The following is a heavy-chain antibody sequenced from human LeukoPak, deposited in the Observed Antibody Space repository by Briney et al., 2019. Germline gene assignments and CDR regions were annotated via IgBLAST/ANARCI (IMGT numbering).Heavy chain of an antibody. CDR3: ASYSSSVTY. V-gene: IGHV4-59*11. Sequence: PSETLSLTCTVSGGSISSHYWSWIRQPPGKGLEWIGYIYYSGSTNYNPSLKSRVTISVDTSKNQFSLMLSSVTAADTAVYYCASYSSSVTYWGQGTLVTVSS. D-gene: IGHD6-6*01. J-gene: IGHJ4*02. CDR2: IYYSGST. CDR1: GGSISSHY.